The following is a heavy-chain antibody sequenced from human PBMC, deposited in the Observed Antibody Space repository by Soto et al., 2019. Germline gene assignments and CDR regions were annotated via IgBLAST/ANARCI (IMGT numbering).Heavy chain of an antibody. J-gene: IGHJ4*02. D-gene: IGHD2-15*01. CDR2: IIPIFGTA. CDR1: GGTFSSYA. Sequence: ASVKVSCKASGGTFSSYAISWVRQAPGQGLEWMGGIIPIFGTANYAQKFQGRVTITADESTSTAYIELSSLRSEDTAVYYCARSPLCSGGSCYYQSFDYWGQGTLVTVSS. CDR3: ARSPLCSGGSCYYQSFDY. V-gene: IGHV1-69*13.